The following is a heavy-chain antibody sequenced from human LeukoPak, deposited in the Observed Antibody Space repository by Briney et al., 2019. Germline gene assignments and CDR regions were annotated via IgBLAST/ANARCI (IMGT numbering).Heavy chain of an antibody. CDR3: ALFGYSFDC. V-gene: IGHV3-30*03. Sequence: HAGGSLRLSCAASGFTFSSYGKHWVRQAPGKGLEWVAVISYDGSNKYYADSVKGRFTISRDNSKNTLYLQMNSLRAEDTAVYYCALFGYSFDCWGQGTLVTVSS. CDR2: ISYDGSNK. CDR1: GFTFSSYG. D-gene: IGHD3-10*01. J-gene: IGHJ4*02.